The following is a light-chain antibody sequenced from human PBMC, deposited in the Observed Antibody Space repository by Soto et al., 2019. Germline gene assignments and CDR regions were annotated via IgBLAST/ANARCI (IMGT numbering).Light chain of an antibody. CDR2: ATS. CDR3: QPYYSLPYT. CDR1: QGIYKD. V-gene: IGKV1-33*01. Sequence: DIQMTQSPSSLSASVGDRVTITCQASQGIYKDLNWYQQKPGKAPKLLIYATSNLGTGVPSRFSGSTSETDFTFTISTLQPEDIATYYCQPYYSLPYTFGQGTKLEI. J-gene: IGKJ2*01.